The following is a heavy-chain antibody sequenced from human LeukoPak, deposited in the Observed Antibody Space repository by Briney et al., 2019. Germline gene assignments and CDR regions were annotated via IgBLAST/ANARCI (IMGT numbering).Heavy chain of an antibody. V-gene: IGHV4-39*01. CDR2: IYYSGNT. J-gene: IGHJ4*02. CDR1: GVSISSSNSY. Sequence: SETLSLTCTVSGVSISSSNSYWGWIRQPPGTGLEWTGSIYYSGNTYYNASLKSQVSISIDTSKNQFSLRLTSVTAADTAVYYCARQTGSGLFILPGGQGTLVTVSS. CDR3: ARQTGSGLFILP. D-gene: IGHD3/OR15-3a*01.